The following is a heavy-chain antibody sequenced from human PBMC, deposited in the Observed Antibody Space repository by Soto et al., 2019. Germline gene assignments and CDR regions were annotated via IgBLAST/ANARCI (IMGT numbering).Heavy chain of an antibody. CDR2: ISAYNGNT. CDR3: ARVGGSGEDYYYYGMDV. J-gene: IGHJ6*02. V-gene: IGHV1-18*01. Sequence: GASVKVSCKASGYTFTSYGISWVRQAPGQGLEWVGWISAYNGNTNYAQKLQGRVTMTTDTSTSTAYVELRSLRSDDTAVYYCARVGGSGEDYYYYGMDVWGQGTTVTVSS. D-gene: IGHD3-10*01. CDR1: GYTFTSYG.